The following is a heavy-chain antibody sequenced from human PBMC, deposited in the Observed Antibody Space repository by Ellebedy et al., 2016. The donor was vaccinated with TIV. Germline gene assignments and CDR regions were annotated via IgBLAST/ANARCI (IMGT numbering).Heavy chain of an antibody. V-gene: IGHV3-30*03. CDR1: GFSFSTSV. CDR2: ISNNGVAQ. Sequence: PSETLSLTCAASGFSFSTSVMHWVRRAPGKGLELVEWVAGISNNGVAQHYPESVKGRFTVSRDNSKNTLYLQMDSLRPEDTGLYFCARESYSSGRAGTFDYWGQGALVTVSS. D-gene: IGHD6-19*01. CDR3: ARESYSSGRAGTFDY. J-gene: IGHJ4*02.